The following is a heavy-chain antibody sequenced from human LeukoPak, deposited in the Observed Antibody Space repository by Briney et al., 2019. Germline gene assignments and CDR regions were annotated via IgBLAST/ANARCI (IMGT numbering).Heavy chain of an antibody. D-gene: IGHD1-26*01. CDR3: AKDGGSGSYALDY. V-gene: IGHV3-30*02. CDR1: GFTFSSYG. CDR2: ISYDASKK. Sequence: PGGPLRLSCAASGFTFSSYGVHWVRQAPGKGLEWVAYISYDASKKYYADSVKGRFTISRDNSKNTLYLQMNSLRAEDTAVYYCAKDGGSGSYALDYWGQGTLVTVSS. J-gene: IGHJ4*02.